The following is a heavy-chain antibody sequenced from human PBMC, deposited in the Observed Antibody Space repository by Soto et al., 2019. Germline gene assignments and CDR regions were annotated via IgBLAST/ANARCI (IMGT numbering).Heavy chain of an antibody. CDR1: GFTFSSYG. Sequence: GGSLSLSCAASGFTFSSYGMHWVRQAPGKGLEWVAVISYDGSNKYYADSVKGRFTISRDNSKNTLYLQMNSLRAEDTAVYYCAKGPNYDILTGYSNWGQGTLVTVSS. CDR2: ISYDGSNK. V-gene: IGHV3-30*18. J-gene: IGHJ4*02. CDR3: AKGPNYDILTGYSN. D-gene: IGHD3-9*01.